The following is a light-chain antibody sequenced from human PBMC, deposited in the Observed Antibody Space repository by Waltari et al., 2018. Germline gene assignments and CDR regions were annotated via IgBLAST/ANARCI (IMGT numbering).Light chain of an antibody. Sequence: DIQMTQSPLSLSASVGDRVSITCRASKGIRNYLAWYWQKPGKVPKLLVYGASTLQSGVPSRFSGSGSGTDFTLTISSLQPEDVATYYCQKSNSAPPPFGPGTRVDLK. V-gene: IGKV1-27*01. CDR1: KGIRNY. CDR2: GAS. CDR3: QKSNSAPPP. J-gene: IGKJ3*01.